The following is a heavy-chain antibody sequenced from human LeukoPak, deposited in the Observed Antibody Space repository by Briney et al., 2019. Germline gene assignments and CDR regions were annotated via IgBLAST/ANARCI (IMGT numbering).Heavy chain of an antibody. V-gene: IGHV4-59*08. Sequence: SETLSLTCTVSGGSIRRYYWSWIRQAPGKGLEWIGSTHYTEGSTFNPSLRSRVTFSTDTSKNQFSLKLSSVTAADTAVYYCARHILIDGMDVWGQGTTVTVSS. CDR3: ARHILIDGMDV. CDR1: GGSIRRYY. CDR2: THYTEGS. J-gene: IGHJ6*02.